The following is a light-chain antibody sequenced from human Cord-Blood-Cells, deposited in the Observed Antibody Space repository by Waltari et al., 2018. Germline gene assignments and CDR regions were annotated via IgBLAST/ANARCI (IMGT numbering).Light chain of an antibody. CDR3: CSYAGSSTV. CDR1: SSDVGSYNL. CDR2: EGS. Sequence: QSALTQPASVSGSPAQSITISCTGTSSDVGSYNLVSWYQQHPGKAPKLMIYEGSKRPSGVSNRFSGSKSGNTASLTISGLQAEDEADYYCCSYAGSSTVFGTGTKVTVL. J-gene: IGLJ1*01. V-gene: IGLV2-23*03.